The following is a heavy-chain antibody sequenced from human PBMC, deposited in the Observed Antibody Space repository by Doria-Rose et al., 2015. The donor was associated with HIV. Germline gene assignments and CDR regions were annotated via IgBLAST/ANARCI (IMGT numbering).Heavy chain of an antibody. J-gene: IGHJ4*02. CDR1: GVSLSSPGMG. CDR2: IFSDDKR. CDR3: ARIKSSRWYHKYYFDF. Sequence: QVTLKESGPVLVKPTETLTLTCTVSGVSLSSPGMGVSWIRQPPGKALEWLANIFSDDKRSYTTSLKSRLTISRDTSKSQLVLTMTDMDPVDTATYYCARIKSSRWYHKYYFDFWGQGTLVIVSA. D-gene: IGHD6-13*01. V-gene: IGHV2-26*01.